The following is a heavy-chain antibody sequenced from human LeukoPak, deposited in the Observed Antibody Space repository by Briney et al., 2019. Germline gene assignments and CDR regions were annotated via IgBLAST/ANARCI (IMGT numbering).Heavy chain of an antibody. Sequence: SVKVSCKASGGTFSSYAISWVRQAPGQGLEWMGGIIPIFGTANYAQKFQGRVTITADESTSTAYMELSSLRPEDTAVYYCARTGKMTVPAAKVDAFDIWGQGTMVTVSS. D-gene: IGHD2-2*01. J-gene: IGHJ3*02. CDR1: GGTFSSYA. CDR2: IIPIFGTA. CDR3: ARTGKMTVPAAKVDAFDI. V-gene: IGHV1-69*13.